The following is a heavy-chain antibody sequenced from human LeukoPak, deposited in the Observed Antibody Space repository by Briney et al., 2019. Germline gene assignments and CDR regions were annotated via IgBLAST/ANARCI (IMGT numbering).Heavy chain of an antibody. CDR1: GGSISSSSYY. CDR3: ARQGVNSYGIDY. Sequence: KPSETLSLTCIVSGGSISSSSYYWGWIRQPPGKGLEWIGSIYYSGSTYYNPSLKSRVTISVDTSKNQFSLKLSSVTAADTAVYYCARQGVNSYGIDYWGQGTLVTVSS. V-gene: IGHV4-39*01. J-gene: IGHJ4*02. CDR2: IYYSGST. D-gene: IGHD5-18*01.